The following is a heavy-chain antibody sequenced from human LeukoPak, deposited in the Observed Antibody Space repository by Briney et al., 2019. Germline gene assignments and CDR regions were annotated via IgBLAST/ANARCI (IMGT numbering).Heavy chain of an antibody. Sequence: SETLSLTCTVSGGSISSGGYYWSWIRQHPGKGLEWIGYIYYSGSTYYNPSLKSRVTISVDTSKKQFSLKLTSVTAADTAVYYCARVYSNGWYSPPSYYFDYWGQGSLVTVSS. CDR3: ARVYSNGWYSPPSYYFDY. V-gene: IGHV4-31*03. D-gene: IGHD6-19*01. CDR2: IYYSGST. CDR1: GGSISSGGYY. J-gene: IGHJ4*02.